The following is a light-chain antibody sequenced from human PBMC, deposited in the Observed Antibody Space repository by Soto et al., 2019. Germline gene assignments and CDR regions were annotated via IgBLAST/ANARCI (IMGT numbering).Light chain of an antibody. CDR3: QQYGRSLIT. V-gene: IGKV3-20*01. J-gene: IGKJ5*01. CDR2: GAS. Sequence: EIVLTQSPCTLSLSPGERATLSCRASQSVSSSYLAWYQQKPGQAPRLLIYGASSRATGIPDRFSGSGSGTEFTLTISRLEPEDFAVYYCQQYGRSLITFGQGTRLEMK. CDR1: QSVSSSY.